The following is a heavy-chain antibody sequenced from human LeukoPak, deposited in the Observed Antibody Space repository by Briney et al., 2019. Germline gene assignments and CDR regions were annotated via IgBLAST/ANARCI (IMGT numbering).Heavy chain of an antibody. CDR1: GGTFSSYA. J-gene: IGHJ5*02. CDR2: IIPIFGTA. Sequence: GASVKVSCKASGGTFSSYAISWVRQAPGQGLEWMGGIIPIFGTANYAQKFQGRVTITADESTSTAYTELSSLRSEDTAVYYCARDSNYYDSSGYYYGGGSGWFDPWGQGTLVTVSS. D-gene: IGHD3-22*01. CDR3: ARDSNYYDSSGYYYGGGSGWFDP. V-gene: IGHV1-69*13.